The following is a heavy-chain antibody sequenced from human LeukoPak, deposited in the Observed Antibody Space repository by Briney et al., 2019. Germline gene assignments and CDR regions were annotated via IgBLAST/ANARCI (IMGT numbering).Heavy chain of an antibody. CDR1: GYTFTSYD. V-gene: IGHV1-8*01. D-gene: IGHD1-26*01. CDR2: INLNSGNT. Sequence: GASVKVSCKASGYTFTSYDINWVRQAPGQGLEWMGWINLNSGNTGYAQNFQGRLTVTRDTSINTAYMGLSTLRSEDTAIYYCARVTGSIDYWGQGTLVTVSS. J-gene: IGHJ4*02. CDR3: ARVTGSIDY.